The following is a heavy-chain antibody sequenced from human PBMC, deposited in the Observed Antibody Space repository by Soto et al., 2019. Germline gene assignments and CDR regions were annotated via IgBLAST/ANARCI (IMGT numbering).Heavy chain of an antibody. CDR2: IWYDGSNK. Sequence: PGGSLRLSCAASGFTFSSYGMHWVRQAPGKGLEWVAVIWYDGSNKYYADSVKGRFTISRDNSKNTLYLQMNSLRAEDTAVYYCARGDIVAIFGMDVWGQGTTVTVS. CDR3: ARGDIVAIFGMDV. D-gene: IGHD5-12*01. J-gene: IGHJ6*02. CDR1: GFTFSSYG. V-gene: IGHV3-33*01.